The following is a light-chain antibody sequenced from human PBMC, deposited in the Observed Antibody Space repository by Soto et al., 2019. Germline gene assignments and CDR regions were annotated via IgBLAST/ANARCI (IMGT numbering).Light chain of an antibody. CDR1: SSDVGGYNH. Sequence: QSALTQPASVSGSPGQSITISCTGTSSDVGGYNHVSWYQQHPGKAPKLMIYDVSNRPSGVSNRFSGSKSDNTASLTISGLQAEDEADYYCSSYTSGSTHVFGTGTKVTVL. CDR3: SSYTSGSTHV. CDR2: DVS. J-gene: IGLJ1*01. V-gene: IGLV2-14*01.